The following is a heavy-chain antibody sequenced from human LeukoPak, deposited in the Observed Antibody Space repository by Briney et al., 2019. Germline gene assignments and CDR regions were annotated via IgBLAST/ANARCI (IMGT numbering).Heavy chain of an antibody. CDR2: LRFDGSDK. Sequence: GGSLRLSCAASGFTFSNYGMHWVRQAPGKGLEWVAFLRFDGSDKYYADSVKGRFTISRDNSKNTLYPQMNSLRAEDTAVYYCAKVNYDFWSGYSYYYYMDVWGKGTTVTVSS. D-gene: IGHD3-3*01. CDR3: AKVNYDFWSGYSYYYYMDV. CDR1: GFTFSNYG. J-gene: IGHJ6*03. V-gene: IGHV3-30*02.